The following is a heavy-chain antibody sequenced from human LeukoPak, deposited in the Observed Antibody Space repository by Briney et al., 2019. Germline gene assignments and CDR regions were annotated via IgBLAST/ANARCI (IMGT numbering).Heavy chain of an antibody. CDR3: ARHERSSTWFGY. Sequence: PSETLSLTCTVSGGSISHYYWSWIRQPPGKGLEWIGDIYFNGSTNYNPSLNSRVTISLDTSKNQFSLTLSAVTAADTAVYYCARHERSSTWFGYWGQRSLVTVSS. D-gene: IGHD6-13*01. CDR2: IYFNGST. J-gene: IGHJ4*02. V-gene: IGHV4-59*08. CDR1: GGSISHYY.